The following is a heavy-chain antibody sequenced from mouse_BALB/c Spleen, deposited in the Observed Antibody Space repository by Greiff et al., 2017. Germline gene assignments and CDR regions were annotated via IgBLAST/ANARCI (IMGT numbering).Heavy chain of an antibody. CDR3: ARSAESLLDGYYRIYFDY. V-gene: IGHV3-2*02. CDR1: GYSITSDYA. CDR2: ISYSGST. D-gene: IGHD2-3*01. Sequence: EVKLVESGPGLVKPSQSLSLTCTVTGYSITSDYAWNWIRQFPGNKLEWMGYISYSGSTSYNPSLKSRISITRDTSKNQFFLQLNSVTTEDTATYYCARSAESLLDGYYRIYFDYWGQGTTLTVSS. J-gene: IGHJ2*01.